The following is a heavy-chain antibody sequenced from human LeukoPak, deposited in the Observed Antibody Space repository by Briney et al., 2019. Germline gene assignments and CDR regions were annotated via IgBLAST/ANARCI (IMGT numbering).Heavy chain of an antibody. CDR2: IIPLFGSP. CDR3: ATDLYCTSASCYRGWFDAFDL. J-gene: IGHJ3*01. CDR1: GGTFSTSN. D-gene: IGHD2-2*01. Sequence: GASVKVSCKASGGTFSTSNINWVRQAPGQRLEWMGGIIPLFGSPNYAQKFQGRVTITADEFTTTVYMELSSLRSDDTAIYYCATDLYCTSASCYRGWFDAFDLWGQGTLVTVSS. V-gene: IGHV1-69*13.